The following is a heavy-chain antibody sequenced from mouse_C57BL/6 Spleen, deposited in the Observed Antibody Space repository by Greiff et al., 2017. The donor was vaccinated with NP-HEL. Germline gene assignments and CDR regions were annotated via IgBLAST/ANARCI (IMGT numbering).Heavy chain of an antibody. CDR1: GYTFTSYG. J-gene: IGHJ4*01. D-gene: IGHD2-3*01. CDR2: IYPSSGNT. V-gene: IGHV1-81*01. CDR3: ARWLLYYYAMDY. Sequence: QVQLQQSGAELARPGASVKLSCKASGYTFTSYGISWVKQRTGQGLEWIGEIYPSSGNTYYPEKFKGKATLTADKSSRTAYMELRSLTSEDSAVYFGARWLLYYYAMDYWGQGTSVTVSS.